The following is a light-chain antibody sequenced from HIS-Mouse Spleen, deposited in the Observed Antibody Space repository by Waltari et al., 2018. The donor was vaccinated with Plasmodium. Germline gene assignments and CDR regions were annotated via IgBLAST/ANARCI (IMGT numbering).Light chain of an antibody. J-gene: IGKJ2*01. CDR2: GAS. V-gene: IGKV3D-7*01. CDR3: QQDYNLPYT. Sequence: EIVMTQSPATLSLSPGERATLSCRASQSVSSSYLSWYQQKPGQAPRLLIYGASTRAPGIPAMFSGSGSGTDFTLTISSLHPEDFAVYYCQQDYNLPYTFGQGTKLEIK. CDR1: QSVSSSY.